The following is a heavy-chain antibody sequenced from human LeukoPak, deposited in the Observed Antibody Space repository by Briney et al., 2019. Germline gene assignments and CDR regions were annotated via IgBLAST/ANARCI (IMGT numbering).Heavy chain of an antibody. Sequence: GGSLRPSCAASGFTFSSYSMNWVRQAPGKGLEWVSSISSSSSYIYYADSVKGRFTISRDNAKNSLYLQMNSLRAEDTAVYYCASMWIQLWGTEYYFDYWGQGTLVTVSS. CDR3: ASMWIQLWGTEYYFDY. D-gene: IGHD5-18*01. J-gene: IGHJ4*02. CDR1: GFTFSSYS. V-gene: IGHV3-21*01. CDR2: ISSSSSYI.